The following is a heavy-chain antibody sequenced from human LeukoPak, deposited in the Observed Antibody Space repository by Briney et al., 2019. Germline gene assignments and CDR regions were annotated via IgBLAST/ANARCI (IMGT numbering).Heavy chain of an antibody. J-gene: IGHJ4*02. V-gene: IGHV3-74*01. CDR2: LGYDGRGT. CDR3: VKDKEAVAGPLDY. Sequence: GGSLRLSCAASGFTFNNYAMHWVRQAPAKGLEWVSRLGYDGRGTNYADSVKGRFTISRDNAKNSLYLQMNSLRAEDTALYYCVKDKEAVAGPLDYWGQGSLVTVSS. D-gene: IGHD6-19*01. CDR1: GFTFNNYA.